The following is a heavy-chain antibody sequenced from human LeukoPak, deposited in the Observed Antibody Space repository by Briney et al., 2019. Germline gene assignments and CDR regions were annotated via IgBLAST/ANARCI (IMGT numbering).Heavy chain of an antibody. V-gene: IGHV3-23*01. CDR1: GFTFSSYA. Sequence: GGSLRLSCAASGFTFSSYAMSWVRQAPGKGLEWVSAISGSGGSTYYADSVKGRFTTSRDNSKNTLYLQMDSLRAEDTAVYYCANSGAYYYDSSGYYILDYWGQGTLVTVSS. J-gene: IGHJ4*02. CDR2: ISGSGGST. D-gene: IGHD3-22*01. CDR3: ANSGAYYYDSSGYYILDY.